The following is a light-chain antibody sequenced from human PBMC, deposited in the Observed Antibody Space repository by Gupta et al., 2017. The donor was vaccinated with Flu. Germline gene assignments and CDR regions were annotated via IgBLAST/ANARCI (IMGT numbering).Light chain of an antibody. CDR2: GTS. J-gene: IGKJ4*01. V-gene: IGKV3-20*01. Sequence: VLTQSPGTLSLSPGERATLSCRASQSVSTRFLAWYQQKPGQAPRLLIYGTSNGATGIPDRFSGSGSGTDFTLIINRREPEDFAVYYCQHYGSSLALTFGGGTKVEI. CDR3: QHYGSSLALT. CDR1: QSVSTRF.